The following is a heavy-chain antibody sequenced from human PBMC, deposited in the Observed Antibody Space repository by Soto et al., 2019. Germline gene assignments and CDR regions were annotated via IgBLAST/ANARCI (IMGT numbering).Heavy chain of an antibody. CDR1: GASVSSGNYY. D-gene: IGHD1-26*01. CDR3: ARGSGSYYAY. Sequence: SETLSLTCTVSGASVSSGNYYWSWIRQPPGKGLECIGYISYSGSTNYNPSLKSRVTISIDTSKNQFSLKLSSVTAADTAVYYCARGSGSYYAYWGQGTLDTVS. CDR2: ISYSGST. V-gene: IGHV4-61*01. J-gene: IGHJ4*02.